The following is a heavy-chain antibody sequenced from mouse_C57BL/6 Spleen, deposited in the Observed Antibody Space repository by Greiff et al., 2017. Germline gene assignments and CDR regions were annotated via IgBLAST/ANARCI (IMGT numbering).Heavy chain of an antibody. V-gene: IGHV14-3*01. D-gene: IGHD1-1*01. CDR3: ACDGSSYEFAY. CDR1: GFNINNTY. J-gene: IGHJ3*01. Sequence: EVQLQQSVAELVRPGASVKLSCKASGFNINNTYMHWVKQRPEQGLEWIGRIDPANGNTKYSPKFQGKATITADTSSNTAYLQLSSLTSEDTAIYYCACDGSSYEFAYWGQGTLVTVSA. CDR2: IDPANGNT.